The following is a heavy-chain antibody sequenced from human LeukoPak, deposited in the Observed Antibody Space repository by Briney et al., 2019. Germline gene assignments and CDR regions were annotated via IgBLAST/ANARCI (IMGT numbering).Heavy chain of an antibody. V-gene: IGHV4-4*07. CDR3: ALVVTANPYYYYGMDV. CDR2: IYSSGKT. J-gene: IGHJ6*02. D-gene: IGHD2-21*02. CDR1: GGSISSYY. Sequence: SETLSLTCTVSGGSISSYYWSWIRQPAGKGLEWIGHIYSSGKTNYNPALKSRVTMSVDTSKNQFSLKPSSVTAADTAVYYCALVVTANPYYYYGMDVWGQGTTVTVSS.